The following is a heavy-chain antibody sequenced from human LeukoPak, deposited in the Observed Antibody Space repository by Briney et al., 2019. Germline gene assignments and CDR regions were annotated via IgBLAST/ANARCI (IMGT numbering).Heavy chain of an antibody. V-gene: IGHV3-30*04. CDR2: ISYDGSNK. CDR3: ARGDYYGSGSYYTHYYYYGMDV. J-gene: IGHJ6*02. D-gene: IGHD3-10*01. CDR1: GFTFSSYA. Sequence: GRSLRLSCAASGFTFSSYAMHWVRQAPGKGLEWVAVISYDGSNKYYADSVKGRFTISRDNSKNTRYLQMNSLRAEDTAVYYCARGDYYGSGSYYTHYYYYGMDVWGQGTTVTVSS.